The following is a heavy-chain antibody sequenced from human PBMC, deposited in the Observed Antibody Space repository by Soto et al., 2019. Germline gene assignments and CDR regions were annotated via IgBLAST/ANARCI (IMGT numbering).Heavy chain of an antibody. V-gene: IGHV4-4*02. D-gene: IGHD2-2*01. Sequence: SETLSLTCAVSGGSISSSNWWSWVRQPPGKGLEWIGEIYHSGSTNYNPSLKSRVTISVDKSKNQFSLKLSSVTAADTAVYYCAKTELNCVSISCSSTTAHYYYYGMDVWGQGTTVTVS. CDR2: IYHSGST. CDR1: GGSISSSNW. J-gene: IGHJ6*02. CDR3: AKTELNCVSISCSSTTAHYYYYGMDV.